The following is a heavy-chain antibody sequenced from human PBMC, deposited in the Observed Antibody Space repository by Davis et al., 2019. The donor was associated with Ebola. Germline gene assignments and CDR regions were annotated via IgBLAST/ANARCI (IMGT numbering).Heavy chain of an antibody. D-gene: IGHD4-17*01. CDR1: GGSISNYY. J-gene: IGHJ4*02. V-gene: IGHV4-59*01. CDR3: ARGNDDYVAFDS. CDR2: IYYSRST. Sequence: SETLSLTCTVSGGSISNYYWSCIRQPPGKGLEWIGYIYYSRSTHYNPSLKSRVTISLDTSKNQFSLKMTSVTTADTAVYYCARGNDDYVAFDSWCQGNLVTVSS.